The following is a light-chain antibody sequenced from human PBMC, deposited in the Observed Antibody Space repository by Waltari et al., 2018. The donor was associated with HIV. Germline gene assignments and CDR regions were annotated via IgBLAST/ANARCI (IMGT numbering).Light chain of an antibody. J-gene: IGLJ3*02. CDR1: DIDIGIYDY. CDR3: SSYVTGGSLL. CDR2: NAN. Sequence: QSALTQPASVSGSPGQSVTISCIGTDIDIGIYDYISWYHHPPNRAPRLVVFNANRPPSGSPFRFAGSKSGNTASLTISGLQADDEGVYYCSSYVTGGSLLFGGGTQVTVL. V-gene: IGLV2-14*01.